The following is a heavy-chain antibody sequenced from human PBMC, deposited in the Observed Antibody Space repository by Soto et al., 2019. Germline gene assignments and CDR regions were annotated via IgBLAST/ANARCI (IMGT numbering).Heavy chain of an antibody. D-gene: IGHD2-15*01. CDR2: IYYSGST. CDR3: ARGRGRNYDYGMDV. J-gene: IGHJ6*02. V-gene: IGHV4-59*01. Sequence: SETLSLTCTVSGGSISSYYWSWIRQPPGKGLEWIGYIYYSGSTNYNPSLKSRVTISVDTSKNQFSLKLSSVTAADTAVYYCARGRGRNYDYGMDVWGQGTTVTVSS. CDR1: GGSISSYY.